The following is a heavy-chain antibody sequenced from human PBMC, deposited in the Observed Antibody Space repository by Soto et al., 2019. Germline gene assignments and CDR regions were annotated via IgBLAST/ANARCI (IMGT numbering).Heavy chain of an antibody. Sequence: ASVKVSCKASGYTFSNYAISWVRQGPGQGLEWMGWISGYNGNKHYEEKVQDRIKMTTDTSTSTTYLELRSLRSDDTAVYFCARDPGFGLCYSYAFAMDVWGQGTTVTVSS. CDR1: GYTFSNYA. D-gene: IGHD5-18*01. CDR3: ARDPGFGLCYSYAFAMDV. V-gene: IGHV1-18*01. CDR2: ISGYNGNK. J-gene: IGHJ6*02.